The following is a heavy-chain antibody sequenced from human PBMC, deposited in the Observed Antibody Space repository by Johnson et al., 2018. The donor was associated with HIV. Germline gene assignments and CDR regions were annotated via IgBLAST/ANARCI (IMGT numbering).Heavy chain of an antibody. D-gene: IGHD6-6*01. CDR3: AKGRARTAARQPRGDAFDI. CDR1: GFTFSSFG. V-gene: IGHV3-30*02. Sequence: QVQLVESGGGVVQPGGSLRLSCAASGFTFSSFGMHWVRQAPGKGLEWVAFMRFDGSNKYYPDSVKGRFTISRDNSKNTLYLQMNSLRAEDTAVYYCAKGRARTAARQPRGDAFDIWGQGTMVTVSS. J-gene: IGHJ3*02. CDR2: MRFDGSNK.